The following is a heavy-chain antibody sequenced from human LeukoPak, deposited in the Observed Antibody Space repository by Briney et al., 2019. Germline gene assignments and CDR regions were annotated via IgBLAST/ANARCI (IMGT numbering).Heavy chain of an antibody. CDR3: ARGSSRLGQSNWFDP. D-gene: IGHD6-19*01. J-gene: IGHJ5*02. CDR1: GGTFSSYA. V-gene: IGHV1-69*13. CDR2: IIPIFGTA. Sequence: SVKVSCKASGGTFSSYAISWVRQAPGQGLEWMGGIIPIFGTANYAQKFQGRVTITADESTSTAHMELSSLGSEDTAVYYCARGSSRLGQSNWFDPWGQGTLVTVSS.